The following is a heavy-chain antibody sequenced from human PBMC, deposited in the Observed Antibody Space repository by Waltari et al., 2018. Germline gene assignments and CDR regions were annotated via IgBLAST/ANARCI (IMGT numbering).Heavy chain of an antibody. Sequence: EVQLVESGGGLVQPGGSLRLSCAASGFTFSSYWMSGVREAPGKGLDWLANIKQDGSEKYYVDSVKGRFTISRDNAKNSLYLQMNSLRAEDTAVYYCARLTIFGVVIPPDYWGQGTLVTVSS. D-gene: IGHD3-3*01. CDR1: GFTFSSYW. J-gene: IGHJ4*02. CDR2: IKQDGSEK. CDR3: ARLTIFGVVIPPDY. V-gene: IGHV3-7*01.